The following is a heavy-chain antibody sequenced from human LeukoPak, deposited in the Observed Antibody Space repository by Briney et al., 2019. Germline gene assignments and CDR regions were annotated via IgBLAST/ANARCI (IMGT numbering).Heavy chain of an antibody. D-gene: IGHD2-2*03. J-gene: IGHJ6*03. V-gene: IGHV4-34*01. CDR1: GGSFSGYY. Sequence: SETLSLTCAVYGGSFSGYYWRWIRQPPGKGLEWIGEINHSGSTNYNPSLKSRVTISVDTSKNQFSLKLSSVTAADTAVYYCARGGGYCSSTSCSSYYYYYMDVWGKGTTVTVSS. CDR2: INHSGST. CDR3: ARGGGYCSSTSCSSYYYYYMDV.